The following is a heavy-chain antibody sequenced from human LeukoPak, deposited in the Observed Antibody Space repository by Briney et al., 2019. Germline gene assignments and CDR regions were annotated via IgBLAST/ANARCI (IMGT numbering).Heavy chain of an antibody. J-gene: IGHJ4*02. CDR2: ISGSGGST. CDR3: AKESHDSSGWDFDY. V-gene: IGHV3-23*01. Sequence: GGSLRLSCAASGFTFSSYAMSWVRQAPGKGLEWVSAISGSGGSTYYADSVKGRFTISRDNSKNMLYLQMNSLRAEDTAVFYCAKESHDSSGWDFDYWGQGTLVTVSS. CDR1: GFTFSSYA. D-gene: IGHD3-22*01.